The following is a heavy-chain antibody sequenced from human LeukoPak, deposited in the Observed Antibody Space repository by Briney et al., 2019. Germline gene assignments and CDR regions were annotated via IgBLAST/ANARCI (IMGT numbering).Heavy chain of an antibody. CDR1: GGSISSYY. D-gene: IGHD3-9*01. Sequence: SETLSLTCTVSGGSISSYYWSWIRQPPGKGLEWIGYIYYSGSTNYNPSLKSRVTISVDTSKNQFSLKLSSVTAADTAVYYCARASRRYFDWFDWFDPWGQGTLVTVSS. CDR2: IYYSGST. CDR3: ARASRRYFDWFDWFDP. J-gene: IGHJ5*02. V-gene: IGHV4-59*01.